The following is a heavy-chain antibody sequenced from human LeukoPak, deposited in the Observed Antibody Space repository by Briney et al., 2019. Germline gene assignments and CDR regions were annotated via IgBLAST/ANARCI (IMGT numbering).Heavy chain of an antibody. CDR3: ARAEISGVDYYYGSGSYYPPNWFDP. CDR2: IYYSGST. D-gene: IGHD3-10*01. J-gene: IGHJ5*02. V-gene: IGHV4-31*03. Sequence: PSETLSLTCTVSGGSISSGGYYWSWIRQHPGKGLEWIGYIYYSGSTYYNPSLKSRVTISVDTSKNQFSLKLSPVTAADTAVYYCARAEISGVDYYYGSGSYYPPNWFDPWGQGTLVTVSS. CDR1: GGSISSGGYY.